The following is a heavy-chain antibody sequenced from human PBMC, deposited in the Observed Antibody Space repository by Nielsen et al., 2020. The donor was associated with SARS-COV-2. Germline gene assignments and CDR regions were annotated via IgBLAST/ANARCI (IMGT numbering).Heavy chain of an antibody. CDR1: GGSISSYY. D-gene: IGHD3-16*01. Sequence: SETLSLTCAVSGGSISSYYWSWIRQPPGKGLEWIGYIYYSGSTNYNPSLKSRVTISVDTSKNQFSLKLSSVTAADTAVYYCARAVYPDAFDIWGQGTMVTVSS. J-gene: IGHJ3*02. CDR2: IYYSGST. V-gene: IGHV4-59*01. CDR3: ARAVYPDAFDI.